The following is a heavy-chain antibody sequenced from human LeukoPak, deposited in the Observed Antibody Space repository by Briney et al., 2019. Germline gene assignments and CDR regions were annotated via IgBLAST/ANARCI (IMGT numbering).Heavy chain of an antibody. D-gene: IGHD3-10*01. J-gene: IGHJ4*02. Sequence: GTSMKVSCKASGFTFTSSAVQWVRQARGQRLEWIGWIVVGSGNTNYAQKFQERVTITRDMSTSTAYMELSSLRSEDTAVYYCAAGWLEEGLGYWGQGTLVTVSS. CDR2: IVVGSGNT. CDR1: GFTFTSSA. V-gene: IGHV1-58*01. CDR3: AAGWLEEGLGY.